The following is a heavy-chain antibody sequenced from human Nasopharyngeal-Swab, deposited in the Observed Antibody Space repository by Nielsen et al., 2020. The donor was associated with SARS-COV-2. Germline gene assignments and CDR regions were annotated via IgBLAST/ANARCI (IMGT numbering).Heavy chain of an antibody. CDR3: ARDEAVAQLSYYGMDV. V-gene: IGHV3-33*01. CDR2: IWYDGRNK. Sequence: GESLKISCAASGFTFSSYGMHWVRQAPGKGLEWVAVIWYDGRNKYYADSVKGRFTISRDNSKNTLYLQMNSLRAEDTAVYYCARDEAVAQLSYYGMDVWGQGTTVTVSS. CDR1: GFTFSSYG. J-gene: IGHJ6*02. D-gene: IGHD6-19*01.